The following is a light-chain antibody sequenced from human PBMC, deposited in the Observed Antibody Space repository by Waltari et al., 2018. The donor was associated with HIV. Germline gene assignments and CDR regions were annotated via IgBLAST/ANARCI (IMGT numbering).Light chain of an antibody. V-gene: IGLV1-47*01. CDR1: SSNIGYNY. J-gene: IGLJ2*01. CDR3: ATWDESLNGRL. Sequence: QSVLTQPPSASGTPGQRVTISCSGNSSNIGYNYVSWYQQLPGAAPHLCIYANAGRPSGVPDRISGSKSGTSASLAIGGVRSEEQGEYYCATWDESLNGRLFGGGTKLTVL. CDR2: ANA.